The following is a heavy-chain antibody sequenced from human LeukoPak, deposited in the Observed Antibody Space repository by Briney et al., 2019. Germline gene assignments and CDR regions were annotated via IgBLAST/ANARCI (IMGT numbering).Heavy chain of an antibody. J-gene: IGHJ4*02. V-gene: IGHV3-30*02. CDR1: GFTFSSYG. CDR3: AKEVGAGCSGGSCHAPLDY. Sequence: GGSLRLSCAASGFTFSSYGMHWVRQAPGKGLEWVAFIRYDGSNKYYADSVKGRFTISRDNSKNTLYLPMNSLRAEDTAVYYCAKEVGAGCSGGSCHAPLDYWGQGTLVTVSS. CDR2: IRYDGSNK. D-gene: IGHD2-15*01.